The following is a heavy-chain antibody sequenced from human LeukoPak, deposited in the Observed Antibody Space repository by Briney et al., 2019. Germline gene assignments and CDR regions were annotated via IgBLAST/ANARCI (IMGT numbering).Heavy chain of an antibody. J-gene: IGHJ5*02. CDR3: ARAQWELLTWFDP. D-gene: IGHD1-26*01. CDR2: IIPIFGTA. CDR1: GGTFSSYA. V-gene: IGHV1-69*05. Sequence: SVKVSCKASGGTFSSYAISWVRQAPGQGLEWMGGIIPIFGTANYAQKFQGRVTITTDESTSTAYMGLSSLRSEDTAVYYCARAQWELLTWFDPWGQGTLVTVSS.